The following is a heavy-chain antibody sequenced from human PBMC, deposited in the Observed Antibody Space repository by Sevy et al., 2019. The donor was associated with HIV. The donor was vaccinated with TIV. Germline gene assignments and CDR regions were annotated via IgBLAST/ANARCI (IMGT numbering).Heavy chain of an antibody. CDR2: IIGSGGRT. Sequence: GGSLRLSCAASGFTFSSYAMSWVRHSPGKGLEWVSCIIGSGGRTYYAESVKGRFTISRDNAKNTLYLQMNNLRAEDTAVYYCAKDGHDYGDFYFNYWGQGTLVTVSS. V-gene: IGHV3-23*01. D-gene: IGHD4-17*01. CDR3: AKDGHDYGDFYFNY. CDR1: GFTFSSYA. J-gene: IGHJ4*02.